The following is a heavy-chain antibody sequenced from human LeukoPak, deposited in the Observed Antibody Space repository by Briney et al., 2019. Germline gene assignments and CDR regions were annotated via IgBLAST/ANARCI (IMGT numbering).Heavy chain of an antibody. J-gene: IGHJ6*03. CDR2: IIPAFGTT. D-gene: IGHD3-10*01. V-gene: IGHV1-69*13. Sequence: SVKVSCKASGGTFSTYTVSWVRQAPGQGLEWMGGIIPAFGTTNYAQRFQGRVTITADESTSTAYMEMNSLTSEDTAVYYCARVRAGTGSGSYYYYMDVWGKGTTVTISS. CDR3: ARVRAGTGSGSYYYYMDV. CDR1: GGTFSTYT.